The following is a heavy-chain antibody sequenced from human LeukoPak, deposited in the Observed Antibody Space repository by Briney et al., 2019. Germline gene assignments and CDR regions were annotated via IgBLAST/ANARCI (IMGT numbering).Heavy chain of an antibody. D-gene: IGHD5-18*01. V-gene: IGHV4-34*01. CDR1: GGSFSGYY. CDR2: INHSGGT. Sequence: PSETLSLTCAVDGGSFSGYYWSWIRQPLGKGLEWSGEINHSGGTNYNPSPKSRVTISLDTSNNQFSLKLSSVTAADTAVYYRARDGSVRRGYSYGYWFDPWGQGTLVTVSS. CDR3: ARDGSVRRGYSYGYWFDP. J-gene: IGHJ5*02.